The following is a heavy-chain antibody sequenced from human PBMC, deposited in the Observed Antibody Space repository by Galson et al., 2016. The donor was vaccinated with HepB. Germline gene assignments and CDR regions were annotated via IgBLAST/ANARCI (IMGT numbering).Heavy chain of an antibody. CDR3: ARIFYDRLTRDYYGMDV. CDR1: GFSFSTYD. V-gene: IGHV3-13*04. D-gene: IGHD3-9*01. Sequence: SLRLSCAGSGFSFSTYDMHWVRQATGKGLEWVSAIGSDGGTSYSGSVKGRFTISRDNAKNSLYLQMDRLRDGDTAVYYCARIFYDRLTRDYYGMDVWGQGTTVTVSS. CDR2: IGSDGGT. J-gene: IGHJ6*02.